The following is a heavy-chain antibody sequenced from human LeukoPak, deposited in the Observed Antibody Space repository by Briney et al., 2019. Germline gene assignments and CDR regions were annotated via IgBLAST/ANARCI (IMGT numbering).Heavy chain of an antibody. CDR2: FDPEDGET. J-gene: IGHJ4*02. D-gene: IGHD1-26*01. Sequence: ASVKVSCKVSGYTLTELSMHWVRQAPGKGPEWMGGFDPEDGETIYAQKFQGRVTMTEDTSTDTAYMELSSLRSEDTAVYYCATVGSGGATLDFDYWGQGTLVTVSS. V-gene: IGHV1-24*01. CDR3: ATVGSGGATLDFDY. CDR1: GYTLTELS.